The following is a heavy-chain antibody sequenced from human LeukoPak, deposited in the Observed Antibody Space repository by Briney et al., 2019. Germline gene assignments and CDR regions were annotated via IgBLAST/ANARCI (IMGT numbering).Heavy chain of an antibody. V-gene: IGHV4-38-2*02. J-gene: IGHJ5*02. CDR2: INHSGST. Sequence: SETLSLTCTVSGYSISSDYYWGWIRQPPGKGLEWIGEINHSGSTNYNPSLKSRVTISVDTSKNQFSLKLSSVTAADTAVYYCARSARSYGSGSYYSWFDPWGQGTLVTVSS. CDR3: ARSARSYGSGSYYSWFDP. CDR1: GYSISSDYY. D-gene: IGHD3-10*01.